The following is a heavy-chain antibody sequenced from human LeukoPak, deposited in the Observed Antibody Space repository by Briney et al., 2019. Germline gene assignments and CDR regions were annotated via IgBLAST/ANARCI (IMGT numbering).Heavy chain of an antibody. V-gene: IGHV3-48*03. Sequence: PGGSLRLSCAASGFTFSSYEMNWVGQAPGKGLEWVSYISSSGSTIYYADSVKGRFTISRDNAKNSLYLQMNSLRAEDTAVYYCASNSGVSSSWQRDYWGQGTLVTVSS. J-gene: IGHJ4*02. CDR3: ASNSGVSSSWQRDY. CDR2: ISSSGSTI. CDR1: GFTFSSYE. D-gene: IGHD6-13*01.